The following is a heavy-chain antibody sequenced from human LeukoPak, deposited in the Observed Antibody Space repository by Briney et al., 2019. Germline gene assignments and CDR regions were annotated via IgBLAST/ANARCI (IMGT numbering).Heavy chain of an antibody. V-gene: IGHV3-74*01. Sequence: PGGSLRLSCAASGFTFRTYWMHWVRQAPGKGLVWVSRINTDGRSTSYADSVKGRFTVSRDSSRNTLFLHMNTLRAEDTAIYYCAKDRTVGASYWYFDLWGRGTLVTVSS. D-gene: IGHD1-26*01. CDR3: AKDRTVGASYWYFDL. J-gene: IGHJ2*01. CDR2: INTDGRST. CDR1: GFTFRTYW.